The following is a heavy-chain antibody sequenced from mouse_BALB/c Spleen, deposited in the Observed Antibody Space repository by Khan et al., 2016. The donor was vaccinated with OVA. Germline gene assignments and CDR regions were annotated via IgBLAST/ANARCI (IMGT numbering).Heavy chain of an antibody. CDR3: TRKDYYDYDPFPY. CDR1: GYSITSEYA. D-gene: IGHD2-4*01. CDR2: INYSGNT. V-gene: IGHV3-2*02. Sequence: EVQLVESGPGLVKPSQSLSLTCTVTGYSITSEYAWNWIRHFPGNKLEWMGYINYSGNTRYNPSLKSRISITRETSKNQFFLQLNSVTTEDTATYYCTRKDYYDYDPFPYWGQGTLVTVSA. J-gene: IGHJ3*01.